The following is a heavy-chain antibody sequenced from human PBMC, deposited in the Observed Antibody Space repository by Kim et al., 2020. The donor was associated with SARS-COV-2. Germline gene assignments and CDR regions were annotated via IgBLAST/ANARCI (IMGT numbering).Heavy chain of an antibody. CDR3: AHRRPWVREVGKGNLFFDY. V-gene: IGHV2-5*02. Sequence: SGPTLVKPTQTLTLTCTFSGFSLSSSGVGVGWIRQSPGKALEWLALIHWDDDKRYRPSLQTRLTITKDTSKNQVVLTMTNMDPVDTATYYCAHRRPWVREVGKGNLFFDYGGQGTLVTVSS. CDR1: GFSLSSSGVG. D-gene: IGHD3-10*01. CDR2: IHWDDDK. J-gene: IGHJ4*02.